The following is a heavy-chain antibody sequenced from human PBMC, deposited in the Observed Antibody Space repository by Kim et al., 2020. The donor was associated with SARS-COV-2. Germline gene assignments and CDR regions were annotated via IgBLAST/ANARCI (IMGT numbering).Heavy chain of an antibody. CDR3: AKGEVPAAQDYFDY. V-gene: IGHV3-30*02. Sequence: ADSVKGRFTISRDNSKNTLYLQMNSLRAEDTAVYYCAKGEVPAAQDYFDYWGQGTLVTVSS. J-gene: IGHJ4*02. D-gene: IGHD2-2*01.